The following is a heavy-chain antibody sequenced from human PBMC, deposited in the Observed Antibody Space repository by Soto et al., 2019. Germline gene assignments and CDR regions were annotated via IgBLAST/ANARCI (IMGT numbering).Heavy chain of an antibody. V-gene: IGHV2-5*02. D-gene: IGHD3-10*01. CDR2: IYWDDDK. J-gene: IGHJ5*02. CDR3: ANRLSDYGLGRERANYFGL. CDR1: GFSLSTTGVG. Sequence: QITLKESGPTLVRPTQTLTLTCTFSGFSLSTTGVGVGWIRQPPGKALEWLALIYWDDDKRYSPSLKSRLTITKDTSKNEVILTMTYTDPVDTATYFCANRLSDYGLGRERANYFGLWGQGTLVTVSS.